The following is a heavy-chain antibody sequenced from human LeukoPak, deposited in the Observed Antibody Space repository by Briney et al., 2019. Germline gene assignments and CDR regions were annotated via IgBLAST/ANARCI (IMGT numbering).Heavy chain of an antibody. Sequence: GGSLRLSCAASGFTFDDYAMHWVRQAPGKGLDWVSLISWDGGSTYYADSVKGRFTVSRDNSKNSLYLQMNSLRAEDTALYYCAKDFALRGYSYGGDWGQGTLVTVSS. J-gene: IGHJ4*02. CDR3: AKDFALRGYSYGGD. D-gene: IGHD5-18*01. CDR2: ISWDGGST. CDR1: GFTFDDYA. V-gene: IGHV3-43D*03.